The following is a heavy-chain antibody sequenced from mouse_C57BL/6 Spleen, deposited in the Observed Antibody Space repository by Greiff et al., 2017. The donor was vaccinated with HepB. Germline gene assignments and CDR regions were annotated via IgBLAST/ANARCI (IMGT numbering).Heavy chain of an antibody. V-gene: IGHV1-55*01. Sequence: QVQLQQSGAELVKPGASVKMSCKASGYTFTSYWITWVKQRPGQGLEWIGDIYPGSGSTNYNEKFKSKATLTVDTSSSTAYMQLSSLTSEDSAFYYCARGGGLITTVVAPDYWGQGTTLTVSS. CDR3: ARGGGLITTVVAPDY. J-gene: IGHJ2*01. CDR1: GYTFTSYW. CDR2: IYPGSGST. D-gene: IGHD1-1*01.